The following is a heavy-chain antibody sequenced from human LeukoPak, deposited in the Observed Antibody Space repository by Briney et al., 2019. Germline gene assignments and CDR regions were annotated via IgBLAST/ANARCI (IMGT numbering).Heavy chain of an antibody. V-gene: IGHV1-58*02. CDR2: IVVGSGNT. CDR1: GFTFTSSA. D-gene: IGHD2-2*01. Sequence: SVKVSCKASGFTFTSSAMQWVRQARGQRLEWIGWIVVGSGNTNYAQKFQERVTITRDMSTSTAYMELSSLRSEDTAVYYCVTAFEDYQLPVDYWGQGTLVTVSS. J-gene: IGHJ4*02. CDR3: VTAFEDYQLPVDY.